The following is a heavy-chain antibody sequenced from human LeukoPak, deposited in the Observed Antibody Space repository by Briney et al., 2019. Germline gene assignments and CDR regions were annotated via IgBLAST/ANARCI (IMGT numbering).Heavy chain of an antibody. J-gene: IGHJ3*02. CDR3: AKRLGVGAFDI. Sequence: PGGSLRLSCAASGFTFSTFSMSWVRQASGKGLEWVSTISDSGGITDYADSVKGRFTVSRDNSKNTLYLQMNSLRAEDTAVYYCAKRLGVGAFDIWGQGTMVTVSS. CDR2: ISDSGGIT. V-gene: IGHV3-23*01. CDR1: GFTFSTFS. D-gene: IGHD3-16*01.